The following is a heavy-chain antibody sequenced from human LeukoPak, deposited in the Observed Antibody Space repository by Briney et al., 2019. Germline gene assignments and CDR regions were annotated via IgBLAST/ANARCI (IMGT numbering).Heavy chain of an antibody. D-gene: IGHD2-15*01. CDR2: IIPIFGTA. V-gene: IGHV1-69*13. Sequence: SVKVSCKASGGTYSSYAISWVRQAPGQGLEWMGGIIPIFGTANYAQKFQGRVTITADESTSTAYMELSSLRSEDTAVYYCAREYCSGGSCYGDDAFDIWGQGTMVTVSS. CDR3: AREYCSGGSCYGDDAFDI. J-gene: IGHJ3*02. CDR1: GGTYSSYA.